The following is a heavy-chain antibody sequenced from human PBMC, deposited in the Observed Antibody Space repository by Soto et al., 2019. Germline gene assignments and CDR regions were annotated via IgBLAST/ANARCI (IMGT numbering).Heavy chain of an antibody. Sequence: GGSLRLSCAASGFAFNIYAIHWVRQAPGKGLEWVAVISHDGTNRYYTDSVRGRFTISRDNSKNTVYLEMDSLRADDAAVYYCARSSGVPTPDFDYWGQGTLVTVSS. CDR3: ARSSGVPTPDFDY. CDR2: ISHDGTNR. CDR1: GFAFNIYA. J-gene: IGHJ4*02. V-gene: IGHV3-30-3*01. D-gene: IGHD3-3*01.